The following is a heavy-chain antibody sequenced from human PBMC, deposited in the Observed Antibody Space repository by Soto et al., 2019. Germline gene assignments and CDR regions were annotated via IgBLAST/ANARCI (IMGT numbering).Heavy chain of an antibody. D-gene: IGHD4-17*01. V-gene: IGHV1-18*01. J-gene: IGHJ6*02. CDR1: GYTFTSYG. CDR2: ISAYNGNT. Sequence: QVQLVQSGAEVKKPGASVKVSCKASGYTFTSYGISWVRQAPGQGLEWMGWISAYNGNTNYAQKLQGRFTMPPDTPTSTADMELRSLRSDDTAVYYCARDSGYGDYEAFVDVWGQGTTVTVSS. CDR3: ARDSGYGDYEAFVDV.